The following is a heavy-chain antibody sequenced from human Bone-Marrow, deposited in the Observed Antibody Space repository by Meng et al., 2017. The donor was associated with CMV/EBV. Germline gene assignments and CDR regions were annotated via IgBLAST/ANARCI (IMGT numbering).Heavy chain of an antibody. CDR2: IYWDGDK. J-gene: IGHJ4*02. CDR3: AHRPTEGLFDY. Sequence: IALKDAGPAPPKPTPTLTLTCTLSRLSRNSNGMGVGWIRQPPGKALEWLALIYWDGDKRYSPSLKSRLTITKDTSNNQVVLTMTNMGPVDTATYFCAHRPTEGLFDYWGQGTLVTVSS. V-gene: IGHV2-5*02. CDR1: RLSRNSNGMG.